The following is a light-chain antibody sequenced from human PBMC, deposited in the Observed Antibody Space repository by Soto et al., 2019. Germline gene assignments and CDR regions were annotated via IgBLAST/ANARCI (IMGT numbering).Light chain of an antibody. V-gene: IGKV3-15*01. CDR2: GAS. Sequence: EIVLTQSPATLSLSPGERATLSCRASQSVSSYLAWYQQKPGQAPRLLIYGASTRATGVPARFSARGSGTEFTLTISSLQSEDFAVYYCQQYDNWPLTFGPGTKVDIK. J-gene: IGKJ3*01. CDR1: QSVSSY. CDR3: QQYDNWPLT.